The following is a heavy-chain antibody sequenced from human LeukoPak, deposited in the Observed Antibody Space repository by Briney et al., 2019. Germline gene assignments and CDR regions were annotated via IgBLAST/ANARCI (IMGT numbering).Heavy chain of an antibody. D-gene: IGHD4-23*01. CDR1: GFTFSNAW. CDR2: IKSRTDGGTT. V-gene: IGHV3-15*01. J-gene: IGHJ4*02. Sequence: PGGSLRLSCAASGFTFSNAWMSWVRQAPGKGLEWVGRIKSRTDGGTTDYAAPVKGRFTISGDDSKNTLYLQMNSLKTEDTAVYYCTTGDGGNSRLDPYYFDYWGQGTLVTVSS. CDR3: TTGDGGNSRLDPYYFDY.